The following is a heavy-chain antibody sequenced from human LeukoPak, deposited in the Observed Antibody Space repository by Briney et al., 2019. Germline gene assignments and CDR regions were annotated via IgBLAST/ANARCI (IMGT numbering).Heavy chain of an antibody. CDR3: ARSRDRYYFDY. D-gene: IGHD2-21*02. CDR1: GGSISSYY. CDR2: IYYSGST. Sequence: SETLSLTCTVSGGSISSYYWSWIRQPPGKGLEWIGYIYYSGSTNYNPSLKSRVTISVDTSKNQFSLELSSVTAADTAVYYCARSRDRYYFDYWGQGTLVTVSS. J-gene: IGHJ4*02. V-gene: IGHV4-59*01.